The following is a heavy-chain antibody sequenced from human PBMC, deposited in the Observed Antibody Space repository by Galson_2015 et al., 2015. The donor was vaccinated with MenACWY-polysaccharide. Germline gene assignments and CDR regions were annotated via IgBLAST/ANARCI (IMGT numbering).Heavy chain of an antibody. CDR2: ISSSSSTI. CDR3: ARASRRVGATTFDY. V-gene: IGHV3-48*01. J-gene: IGHJ4*02. Sequence: SLRLSCAASGFTFSSYSMSWVRQAPGKGLEWVSYISSSSSTIYYADSVKGRFTISRDNAKNSLYLQMNSLRAEDTAVYYCARASRRVGATTFDYWGQGTLVTVSS. CDR1: GFTFSSYS. D-gene: IGHD1-26*01.